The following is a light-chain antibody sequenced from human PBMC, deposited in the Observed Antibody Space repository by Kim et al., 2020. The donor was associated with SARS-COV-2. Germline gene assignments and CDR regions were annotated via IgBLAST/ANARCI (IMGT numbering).Light chain of an antibody. CDR3: QQNHGFPYT. V-gene: IGKV1-NL1*01. Sequence: SASIGDRVTSTCRACHDVSMSLSWFPQKSGKAPELLIYVSFTLDNGAPSRFSGSRSGTDFTLTITSLQPGDFATYFCQQNHGFPYTFGQGTKLEI. CDR1: HDVSMS. CDR2: VSF. J-gene: IGKJ2*01.